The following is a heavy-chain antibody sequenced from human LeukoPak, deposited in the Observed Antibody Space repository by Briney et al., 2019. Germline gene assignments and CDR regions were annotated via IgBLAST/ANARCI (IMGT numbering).Heavy chain of an antibody. CDR1: GGSISSFY. CDR2: IDYRGST. D-gene: IGHD5-18*01. V-gene: IGHV4-59*01. J-gene: IGHJ3*02. Sequence: TSETLSLTCTVSGGSISSFYWSWIRQPPGKGLEWIAYIDYRGSTTYSPSLRSRVTISVDTSRNQFSLKLYSVTAADTAVYYCARSRSGYSYDHAAFEIWGQGTMVTVSS. CDR3: ARSRSGYSYDHAAFEI.